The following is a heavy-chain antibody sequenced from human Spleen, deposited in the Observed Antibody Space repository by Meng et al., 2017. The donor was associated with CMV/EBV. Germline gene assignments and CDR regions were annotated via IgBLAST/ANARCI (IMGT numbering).Heavy chain of an antibody. V-gene: IGHV5-51*01. CDR3: ARRAKYSSGWIMYGFDI. D-gene: IGHD6-25*01. Sequence: GGSLRLSCKASGYNFNNTWITWVRQMPGKGLEWMGIIYPADSDTRYSPSFRGQVIISVDKSTSTANLQWSSLKASDTAMYYCARRAKYSSGWIMYGFDIWGQGTKVTVSS. CDR2: IYPADSDT. CDR1: GYNFNNTW. J-gene: IGHJ3*02.